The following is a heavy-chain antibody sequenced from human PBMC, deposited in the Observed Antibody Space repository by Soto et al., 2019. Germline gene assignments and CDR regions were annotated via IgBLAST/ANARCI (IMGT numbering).Heavy chain of an antibody. CDR1: GFAFSSYA. J-gene: IGHJ6*02. D-gene: IGHD2-2*01. CDR3: AKVEEYCSSTSCPEPSYPGYMDV. CDR2: ISGSGGST. Sequence: PVGSLRLSCAASGFAFSSYAMSWVRQAPGKGLEWVSAISGSGGSTYYADSVKGRFTISRDNSKNTLYLRMNSLRAEDTAVYYCAKVEEYCSSTSCPEPSYPGYMDVWGQGTTVTVSS. V-gene: IGHV3-23*01.